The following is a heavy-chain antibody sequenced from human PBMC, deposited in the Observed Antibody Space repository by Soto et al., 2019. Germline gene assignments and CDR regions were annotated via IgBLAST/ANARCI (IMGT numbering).Heavy chain of an antibody. V-gene: IGHV3-48*01. CDR1: GFTFSSYS. D-gene: IGHD6-19*01. CDR2: ISSSSSTI. Sequence: GGSLRLSCAASGFTFSSYSMNWVRQAPGKGLEWVSYISSSSSTIYYADSVKGRFTISRDNSRNTLSLQMNSLRAEDTAVYYCATAEGWSPGGRIWGQGTMVTVSS. J-gene: IGHJ3*02. CDR3: ATAEGWSPGGRI.